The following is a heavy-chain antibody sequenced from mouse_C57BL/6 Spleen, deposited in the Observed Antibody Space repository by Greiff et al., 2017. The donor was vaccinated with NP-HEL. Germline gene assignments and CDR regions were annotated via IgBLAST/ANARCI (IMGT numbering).Heavy chain of an antibody. CDR3: ARRGTTRGYFDY. J-gene: IGHJ2*01. CDR2: IYPGDGDT. Sequence: QVQLQQSGPELVKPGASVKISCKASGYAFSSSWMNWVKQRPGKGLEWIGRIYPGDGDTNYNGKFKGKATLTADKSSSTAYMQLSSLTSEDSAVYVCARRGTTRGYFDYWGQGTTLTVSS. CDR1: GYAFSSSW. V-gene: IGHV1-82*01. D-gene: IGHD1-1*01.